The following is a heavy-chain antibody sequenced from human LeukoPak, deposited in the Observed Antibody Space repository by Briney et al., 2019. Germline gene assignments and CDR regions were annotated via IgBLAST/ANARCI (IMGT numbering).Heavy chain of an antibody. CDR3: ATDESGALFDP. V-gene: IGHV3-21*01. Sequence: GGSLRLSCAASGFTFSSYSMNWVRQAPGKGLEWVSSISSSSSYIYYADSVKGRFTISRDNAKNSLYLQMNSLRAEDTAVYYCATDESGALFDPWGQGTLVTASP. D-gene: IGHD2-15*01. CDR2: ISSSSSYI. CDR1: GFTFSSYS. J-gene: IGHJ5*02.